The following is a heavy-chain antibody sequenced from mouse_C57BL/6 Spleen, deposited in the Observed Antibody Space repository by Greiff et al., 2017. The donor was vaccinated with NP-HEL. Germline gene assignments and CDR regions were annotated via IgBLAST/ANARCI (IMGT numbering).Heavy chain of an antibody. CDR1: GFTFSSYA. D-gene: IGHD2-3*01. J-gene: IGHJ3*01. CDR3: ARDDGGLAY. CDR2: ISDGGSYT. V-gene: IGHV5-4*01. Sequence: VQLQQSGGGLVKPGGSLKLSCAASGFTFSSYAMSWVRQTPEKRLEWVATISDGGSYTYYPDNVKGRFTISRDNAKNNLYLQMSHLKSEDTAMYYCARDDGGLAYWGQGTLVTVSA.